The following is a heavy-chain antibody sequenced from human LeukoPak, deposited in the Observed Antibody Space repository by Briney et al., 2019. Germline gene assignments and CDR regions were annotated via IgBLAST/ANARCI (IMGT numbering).Heavy chain of an antibody. V-gene: IGHV3-21*01. D-gene: IGHD6-6*01. CDR1: GFTFSSYW. J-gene: IGHJ4*02. Sequence: GGSLRLSCAASGFTFSSYWMHWVRQAPGKGLEWVSSISSSSSYIYYADSVKGRFTISRDNAKNSLYLQMNSLRAEDTAVYYCARDLSSSADYWGQGTLVTVSS. CDR3: ARDLSSSADY. CDR2: ISSSSSYI.